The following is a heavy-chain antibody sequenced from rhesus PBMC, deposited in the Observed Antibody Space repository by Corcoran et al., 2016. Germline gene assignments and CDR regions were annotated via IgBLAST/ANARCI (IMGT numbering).Heavy chain of an antibody. V-gene: IGHV3-30*02. CDR3: ARVPYEDDYGYPLGGAFDF. Sequence: EVQLVESGAGLVQPGGSLRLSCAASGFTFSNSWMSWVRQAPGKGLEWVARIKRKADGETTDYAASVKGRFTISRDDSKNTLYLQMNSLKTEDTAVYYCARVPYEDDYGYPLGGAFDFWGQGLRVTVSS. CDR1: GFTFSNSW. CDR2: IKRKADGETT. J-gene: IGHJ3*01. D-gene: IGHD3-9*01.